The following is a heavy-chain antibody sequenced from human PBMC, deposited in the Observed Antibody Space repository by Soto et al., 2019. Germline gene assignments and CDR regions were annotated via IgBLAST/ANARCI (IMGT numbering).Heavy chain of an antibody. V-gene: IGHV3-30*18. CDR1: GFTFSSYG. Sequence: GSLRLSCAASGFTFSSYGMHWVRQAPGKGLEWVAVISYDGSNKYYADSVKGRFTISRDNSKNTLYLQMNSLRAEDTAVYYCAKDHGSGSYPYYFDYWGQGTLVTVSS. J-gene: IGHJ4*02. D-gene: IGHD3-10*01. CDR3: AKDHGSGSYPYYFDY. CDR2: ISYDGSNK.